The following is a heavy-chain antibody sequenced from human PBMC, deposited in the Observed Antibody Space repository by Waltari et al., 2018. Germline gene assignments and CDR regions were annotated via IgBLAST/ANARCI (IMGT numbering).Heavy chain of an antibody. V-gene: IGHV4-38-2*01. J-gene: IGHJ4*02. CDR2: TYYGGST. CDR1: GYSISSGYY. Sequence: QVQLQESGPGLVKPSETLSLTCAVSGYSISSGYYWGWIRQSPGKGLEGIGSTYYGGSTYYNASLKSRVTISVDMSKNQFSLTLSSVTAADTAVYYCARHPYSGNYAFDYWGQGTPVTVSS. D-gene: IGHD1-26*01. CDR3: ARHPYSGNYAFDY.